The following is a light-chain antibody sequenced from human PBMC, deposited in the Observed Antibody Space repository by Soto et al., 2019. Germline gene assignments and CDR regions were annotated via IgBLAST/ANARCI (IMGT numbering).Light chain of an antibody. J-gene: IGKJ5*01. CDR1: QSSSSY. Sequence: DIQIAQSPSSLSASVGDIITIPRRASQSSSSYLNWYQHKPGKAPKLLINAASSLERGVPSRFSGSGSGTEFTLAISSLQPEDFATYFCLQHNNYPLTFGQGTRLEIK. V-gene: IGKV1-17*01. CDR3: LQHNNYPLT. CDR2: AAS.